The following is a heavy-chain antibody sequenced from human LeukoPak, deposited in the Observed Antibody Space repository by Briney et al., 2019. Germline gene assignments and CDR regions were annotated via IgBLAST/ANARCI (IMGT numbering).Heavy chain of an antibody. CDR1: GFTFSSYS. J-gene: IGHJ4*02. CDR2: ISSSSSYI. Sequence: GGSLRLSCAASGFTFSSYSMNWVRQAPGKGLEWVSSISSSSSYIYYADSVKGRFTIPRDNAKNSLYLQMNSLRAEDTAVYYCARDHTVTTAFDYWGQGTLVTVSS. V-gene: IGHV3-21*01. CDR3: ARDHTVTTAFDY. D-gene: IGHD4-17*01.